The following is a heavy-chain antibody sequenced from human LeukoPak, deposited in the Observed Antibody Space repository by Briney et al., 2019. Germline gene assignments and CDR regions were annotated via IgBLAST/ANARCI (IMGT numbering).Heavy chain of an antibody. CDR2: IYSGGST. J-gene: IGHJ6*02. V-gene: IGHV3-53*01. CDR1: GFTVSSNY. CDR3: ARALYGDYYFYGLDV. D-gene: IGHD4-17*01. Sequence: GGSLRLSCAASGFTVSSNYMSWVRQAPGKGLEWVSVIYSGGSTYYADSMKGRFTISRDNAKNSLYLDMNSLRAEDTALYHCARALYGDYYFYGLDVWGQGTTVTVSS.